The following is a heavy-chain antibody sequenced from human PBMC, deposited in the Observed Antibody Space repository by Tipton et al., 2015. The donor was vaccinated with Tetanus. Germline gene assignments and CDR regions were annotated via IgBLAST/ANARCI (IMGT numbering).Heavy chain of an antibody. V-gene: IGHV4-39*01. CDR2: IYESGDT. CDR1: GGSIRGGTFY. CDR3: ARHQSGYFTPFDY. D-gene: IGHD3-3*01. Sequence: TLSLTCTVSGGSIRGGTFYWGWIRQPPGKGLEWIGSIYESGDTYYIPSLKSRVTISVDTSKNQFSLNLISMAAADTGVYYCARHQSGYFTPFDYWGQGNLVTVSS. J-gene: IGHJ4*02.